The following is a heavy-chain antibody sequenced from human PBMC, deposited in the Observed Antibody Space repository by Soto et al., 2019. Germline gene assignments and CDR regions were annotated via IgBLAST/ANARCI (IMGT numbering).Heavy chain of an antibody. CDR1: GFAFNTYS. CDR3: AKNALSGLSHFDY. Sequence: VPLVESGGGLVQPGGSLRLSCAASGFAFNTYSMSWVRLAPGKGLEWVSVIGAGGGTTFYADSVKGRFTISRDNSRNTLYLQMESLRAEDTAVYFCAKNALSGLSHFDYWGRGTLVTGSS. D-gene: IGHD1-1*01. CDR2: IGAGGGTT. J-gene: IGHJ4*01. V-gene: IGHV3-23*04.